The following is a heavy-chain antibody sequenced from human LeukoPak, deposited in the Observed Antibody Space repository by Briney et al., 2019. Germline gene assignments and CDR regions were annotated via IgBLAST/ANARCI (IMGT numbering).Heavy chain of an antibody. J-gene: IGHJ3*02. CDR1: GYTFTNYA. D-gene: IGHD2-2*01. V-gene: IGHV7-4-1*02. CDR2: INTNTGNP. CDR3: ARDPMGYCRSTSCYPSAFDI. Sequence: GASVKVSCKASGYTFTNYAMNWVRQAPGQGLEWMGWINTNTGNPTYAQDFTGRFVFSLDTSVSTAYLQISSLKADDTAVYYCARDPMGYCRSTSCYPSAFDIWGQGTMVTVSS.